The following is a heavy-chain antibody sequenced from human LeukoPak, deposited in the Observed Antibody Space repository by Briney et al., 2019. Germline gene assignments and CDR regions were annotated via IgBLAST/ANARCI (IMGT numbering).Heavy chain of an antibody. J-gene: IGHJ4*02. CDR3: ARRQGSYFDTSGYYYG. CDR2: INSDGSWT. CDR1: GNYW. D-gene: IGHD3-22*01. Sequence: GGSLRLSCAASGNYWMHWVRQVPGKGLVWVSHINSDGSWTSYADSVKGRFTISKDNAKNTVYLQMNSLRAEDTAVYYCARRQGSYFDTSGYYYGWGQGTLVTVSS. V-gene: IGHV3-74*01.